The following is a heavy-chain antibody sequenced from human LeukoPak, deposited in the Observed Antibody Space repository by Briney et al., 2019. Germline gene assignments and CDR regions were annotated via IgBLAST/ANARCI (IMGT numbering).Heavy chain of an antibody. CDR1: GFTFSSYG. CDR2: ISYDGSNK. D-gene: IGHD3-22*01. Sequence: PGGSLRLSCAASGFTFSSYGMHWVRQAPGKGLEWVAVISYDGSNKYYADSVKGRFTISRDNSKNTLYLQMNSLRAEDTAVYYCAKDTAPTYYYDSSGYQLDYWGQGTLVTVSS. J-gene: IGHJ4*02. V-gene: IGHV3-30*18. CDR3: AKDTAPTYYYDSSGYQLDY.